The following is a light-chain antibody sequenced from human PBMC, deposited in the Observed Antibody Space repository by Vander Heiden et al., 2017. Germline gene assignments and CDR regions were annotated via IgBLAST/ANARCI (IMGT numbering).Light chain of an antibody. V-gene: IGKV1-5*03. CDR2: EAS. CDR3: QHRRT. Sequence: DIQMTQSPSTLSPSVGDRVTITCRASESIGNRLAWYEQKPGRAPELLMYEASRLQSGVTSRFSGSGSGTVFTLTISSLQPDDFATYYCQHRRTFGQGTRVEIK. J-gene: IGKJ1*01. CDR1: ESIGNR.